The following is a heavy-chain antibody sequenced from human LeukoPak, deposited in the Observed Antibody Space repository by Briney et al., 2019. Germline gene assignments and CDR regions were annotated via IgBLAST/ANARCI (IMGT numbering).Heavy chain of an antibody. V-gene: IGHV1-46*01. CDR3: ARGASRLRFLEWLRPDDY. J-gene: IGHJ4*02. CDR1: GHTFTSYY. Sequence: ASVKVSCKASGHTFTSYYMHWVRQAPGQGLEWMGIINPSGGSTSYAQKFQGRVTMTRDMSTSTVYMELSSLRSEDTAVYYCARGASRLRFLEWLRPDDYWGQGTLVTVSS. D-gene: IGHD3-3*01. CDR2: INPSGGST.